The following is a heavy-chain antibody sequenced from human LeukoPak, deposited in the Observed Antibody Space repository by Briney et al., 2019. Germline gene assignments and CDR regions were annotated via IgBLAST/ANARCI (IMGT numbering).Heavy chain of an antibody. CDR2: ISGSGGST. J-gene: IGHJ4*02. CDR3: AKGGQVLRFLEWLLDY. CDR1: GFTFSSYA. V-gene: IGHV3-23*01. Sequence: QPGGSLRLSCAASGFTFSSYAMSWVRQAPGKGLEWVSAISGSGGSTYYADSVKGRFTISRDNSKNTLYLQMNSLRAEDTAVYYCAKGGQVLRFLEWLLDYWGQGTLVTVSS. D-gene: IGHD3-3*01.